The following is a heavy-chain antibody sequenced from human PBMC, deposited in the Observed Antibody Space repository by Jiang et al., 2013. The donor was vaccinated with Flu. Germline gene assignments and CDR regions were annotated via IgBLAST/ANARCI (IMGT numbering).Heavy chain of an antibody. V-gene: IGHV5-51*01. J-gene: IGHJ4*02. CDR2: DT. CDR3: ARLGYGDLDY. Sequence: DTLYSPSFQGQVTISADKSISTAYLQWSSLKASDTAVYYCARLGYGDLDYWGQGTLVTVSS. D-gene: IGHD4-17*01.